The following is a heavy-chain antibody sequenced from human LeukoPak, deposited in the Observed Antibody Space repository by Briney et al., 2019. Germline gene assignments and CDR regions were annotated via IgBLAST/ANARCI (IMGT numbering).Heavy chain of an antibody. D-gene: IGHD3-3*01. Sequence: SETLSLTCTVSGGSISSSDYYWGWIRQPPGERLEWIGTIYYNGNTYYNPSLQSRVIISVDTSKNQFSLKLTSVTAADTAVYYCVRAFWSGYYYVFDYWGQGTLVTVSS. CDR1: GGSISSSDYY. CDR2: IYYNGNT. CDR3: VRAFWSGYYYVFDY. V-gene: IGHV4-39*07. J-gene: IGHJ4*02.